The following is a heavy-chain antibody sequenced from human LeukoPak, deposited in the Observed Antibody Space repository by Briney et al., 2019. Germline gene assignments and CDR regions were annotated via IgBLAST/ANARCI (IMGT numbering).Heavy chain of an antibody. CDR3: ASRGGWLSDY. CDR2: INHSGST. J-gene: IGHJ4*02. D-gene: IGHD3-22*01. CDR1: GGSFSGYY. V-gene: IGHV4-34*01. Sequence: SGTLSLTCAVYGGSFSGYYWSWIRQPPGKGLEWIGEINHSGSTNYNPSLKSRVTISVDTSKNQFSLKLSSVTAADTAVYYCASRGGWLSDYWGQGTLVTVSS.